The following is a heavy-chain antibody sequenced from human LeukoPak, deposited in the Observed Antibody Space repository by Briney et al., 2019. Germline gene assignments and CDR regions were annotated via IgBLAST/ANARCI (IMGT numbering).Heavy chain of an antibody. Sequence: GGSLRLSCAASGFTFSSYGMHWVRQAPGKGLEWVAVIWYDGSNKYYADSVKGRFTISRDNSKNTLYLQMNSLRAEDTAVYCARAALFCSGGSCSSQPFDYWGQGTLVSVSS. V-gene: IGHV3-33*01. CDR3: ARAALFCSGGSCSSQPFDY. CDR2: IWYDGSNK. CDR1: GFTFSSYG. J-gene: IGHJ4*02. D-gene: IGHD2-15*01.